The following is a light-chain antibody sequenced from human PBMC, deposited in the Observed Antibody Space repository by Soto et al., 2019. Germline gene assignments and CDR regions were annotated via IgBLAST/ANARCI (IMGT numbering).Light chain of an antibody. Sequence: EVLMTQSPATLSVSPGERATLSCTASQSVGSNLAWYQQIPGQAPRLLIYGASSRATGIPARFSGSGSGTDFTLTITPLEPEDFAVYFCQQYGSSPITFGQGTRLEIK. V-gene: IGKV3-20*01. J-gene: IGKJ5*01. CDR2: GAS. CDR1: QSVGSN. CDR3: QQYGSSPIT.